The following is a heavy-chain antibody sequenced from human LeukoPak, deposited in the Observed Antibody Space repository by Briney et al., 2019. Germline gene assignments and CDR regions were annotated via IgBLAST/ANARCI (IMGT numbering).Heavy chain of an antibody. D-gene: IGHD3-22*01. CDR3: ARHFGYDDTSDYQGVPDH. J-gene: IGHJ4*02. Sequence: PSETLSLTCTVSGGSISGSTYSWGWIRQPPGGGLEWIGTISYTGNTYYNSSLKSRLTISVDTSMTQFSLSLRSVTATDTAVYYCARHFGYDDTSDYQGVPDHWGQGSLVTVSS. CDR1: GGSISGSTYS. CDR2: ISYTGNT. V-gene: IGHV4-39*01.